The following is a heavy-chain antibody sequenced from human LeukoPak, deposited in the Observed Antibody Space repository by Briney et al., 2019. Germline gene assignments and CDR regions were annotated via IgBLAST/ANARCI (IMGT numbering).Heavy chain of an antibody. CDR1: GGSISSDY. J-gene: IGHJ5*02. V-gene: IGHV4-4*07. CDR3: ARLKNWFDP. CDR2: IYNSGGT. Sequence: SETLSLTCSVSGGSISSDYWSWIRQPAGKGLEWIGHIYNSGGTSYNPSLSSRVTMSIDTAKNQLSLRLRSVTAADTAVYFCARLKNWFDPWGQGTLVTVSS.